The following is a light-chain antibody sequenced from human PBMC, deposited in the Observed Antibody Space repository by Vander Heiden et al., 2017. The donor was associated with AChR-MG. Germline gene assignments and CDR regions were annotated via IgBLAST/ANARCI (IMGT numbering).Light chain of an antibody. CDR2: AAS. CDR1: QGISSY. CDR3: QQYYSYPRT. Sequence: ASRMTQTPSSFSPSTGDRVTITCRASQGISSYLAWYQQKPGKAPKLLIYAASTLQSGVPSRFSGSGSGTDFTLTISCLQSEDFATYYCQQYYSYPRTFGQGTKLEIK. V-gene: IGKV1-8*01. J-gene: IGKJ2*01.